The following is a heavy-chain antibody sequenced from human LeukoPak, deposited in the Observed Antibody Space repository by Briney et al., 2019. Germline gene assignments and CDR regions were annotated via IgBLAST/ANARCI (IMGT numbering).Heavy chain of an antibody. Sequence: PSETLSLTCTVSGGSISSCYWSWIRQPPGKGLEWIGYIYYSGSTNYNPSLKSRVTISLDKSKNQFSLNLSSVTAADTAVYYCAKDGFERGDDTDYMDVWGKGTTVTVSS. V-gene: IGHV4-59*12. D-gene: IGHD3-22*01. CDR2: IYYSGST. CDR1: GGSISSCY. J-gene: IGHJ6*03. CDR3: AKDGFERGDDTDYMDV.